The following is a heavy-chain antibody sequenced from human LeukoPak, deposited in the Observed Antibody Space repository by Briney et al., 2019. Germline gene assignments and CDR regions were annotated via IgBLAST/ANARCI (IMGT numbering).Heavy chain of an antibody. CDR1: GGTFCIYA. Sequence: SVKVSCKASGGTFCIYAMSWVGQAPGQGLEWMGGIIPIFGTANYAQKFQGRVTITADESTSTAYMELSSLRSEDTAVYYCARGDIVVVPAATYAFDIWGQGPMVTVSS. CDR3: ARGDIVVVPAATYAFDI. CDR2: IIPIFGTA. V-gene: IGHV1-69*01. J-gene: IGHJ3*02. D-gene: IGHD2-2*01.